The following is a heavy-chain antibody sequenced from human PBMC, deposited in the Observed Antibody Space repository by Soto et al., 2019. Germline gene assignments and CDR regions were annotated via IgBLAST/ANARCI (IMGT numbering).Heavy chain of an antibody. V-gene: IGHV3-74*01. CDR3: ASWRGGYTYGLDH. J-gene: IGHJ4*02. Sequence: EVQLVESGGGLVQPGGSLRLSCAASGFTFSSQWLHWVRQAPGKGLVWISRINNDGTSTNYADSVKGRFTVSRDNAKKTISLQMNSLRAEDTAVYYCASWRGGYTYGLDHWGQGTPVTVSS. D-gene: IGHD5-18*01. CDR2: INNDGTST. CDR1: GFTFSSQW.